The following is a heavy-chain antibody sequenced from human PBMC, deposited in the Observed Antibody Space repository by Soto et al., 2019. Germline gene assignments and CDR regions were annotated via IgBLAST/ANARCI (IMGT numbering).Heavy chain of an antibody. J-gene: IGHJ6*02. CDR1: GYTFTSYG. CDR2: ISAYNGNT. D-gene: IGHD3-10*01. CDR3: ARDLGGLFGELFGPPLRSNYYYYGMDV. Sequence: ASVKVSCKASGYTFTSYGISWVRQAPGQGLEWMGWISAYNGNTNYAQKLQGRVTMTTDTSTSTAYMELRSLRSDDTAVYYCARDLGGLFGELFGPPLRSNYYYYGMDVWGQGTTVTVSS. V-gene: IGHV1-18*01.